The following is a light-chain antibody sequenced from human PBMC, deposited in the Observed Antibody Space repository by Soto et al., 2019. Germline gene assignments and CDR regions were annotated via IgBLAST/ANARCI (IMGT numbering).Light chain of an antibody. CDR2: DAS. Sequence: EFLLTQSPATQSSSPGERATLSCTASQSVSSYLAWYQQKPGQAPRLLIYDASNRATGIPDSFSGTGSGTDFTLTINKLEPEDFAVYYCQVHTNRSIAFGRGTRLEIK. CDR3: QVHTNRSIA. V-gene: IGKV3-11*01. J-gene: IGKJ5*01. CDR1: QSVSSY.